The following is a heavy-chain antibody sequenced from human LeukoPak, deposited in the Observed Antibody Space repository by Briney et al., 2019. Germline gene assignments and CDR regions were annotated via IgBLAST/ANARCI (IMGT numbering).Heavy chain of an antibody. CDR3: AKTGFEGGSSWPHFDY. Sequence: GGSLRLSCAASGFTFSSYAMSWVRQAPGKGLEWVSAISGSGGSTYYADSVKGRFTISRDNSKNTLYLQMNSLRAEDTAVHYCAKTGFEGGSSWPHFDYWGQGTLVTVSS. CDR1: GFTFSSYA. D-gene: IGHD6-13*01. J-gene: IGHJ4*02. CDR2: ISGSGGST. V-gene: IGHV3-23*01.